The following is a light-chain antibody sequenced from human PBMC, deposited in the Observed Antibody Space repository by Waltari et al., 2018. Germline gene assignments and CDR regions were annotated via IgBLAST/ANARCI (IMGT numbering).Light chain of an antibody. J-gene: IGKJ3*01. V-gene: IGKV3-15*01. CDR1: QSVSNN. CDR2: GAS. CDR3: QQYNNWPPNT. Sequence: EIVMTQSPVTLSVSPGERATLSCRASQSVSNNLAWYQQKPGQAPRPLINGASTRASGIPARFSGSGSGTEFTLTISSLQSEDFAVYFCQQYNNWPPNTFGPGTKVDFK.